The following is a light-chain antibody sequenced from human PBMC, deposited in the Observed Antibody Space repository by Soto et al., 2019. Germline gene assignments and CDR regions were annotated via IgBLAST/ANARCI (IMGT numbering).Light chain of an antibody. V-gene: IGKV1-9*01. CDR3: QQLNSYPIT. CDR2: AAS. Sequence: DIQLTQSPSFLSASVGDRVTITCRASQGISSYLAWYQQKPGKAPKLLIYAASTLQSGVPSRFSGSGSGTEFTLTIRSLKPEDFATYYCQQLNSYPITFGQGTRLEIK. J-gene: IGKJ5*01. CDR1: QGISSY.